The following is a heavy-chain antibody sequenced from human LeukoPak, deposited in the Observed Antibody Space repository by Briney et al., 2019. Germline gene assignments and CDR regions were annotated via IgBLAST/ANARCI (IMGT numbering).Heavy chain of an antibody. J-gene: IGHJ4*02. Sequence: SVKVSCKASGFTFTSSAMQWVRQARGQRLEWIGWIVVGSGNTNYAQKFQERVTMTTDTSTSTAYMELRSLRSDDTAVYYCARCTNGVCYSWSYWGQGTLVTVSS. CDR3: ARCTNGVCYSWSY. CDR2: IVVGSGNT. V-gene: IGHV1-58*02. D-gene: IGHD2-8*01. CDR1: GFTFTSSA.